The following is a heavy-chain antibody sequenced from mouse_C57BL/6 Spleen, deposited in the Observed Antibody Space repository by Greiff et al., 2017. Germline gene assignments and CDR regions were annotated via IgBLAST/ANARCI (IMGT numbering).Heavy chain of an antibody. CDR2: IYPRSGNT. CDR3: ARLGDYDEGYYFDY. Sequence: QVQLKESGAELARPGASVKLSCKASGYTFTSYGISWVKQRTGQGLEWIGEIYPRSGNTYYNEKFKGKATLTADKSSSTAYMELRSLTSEDSAVYFCARLGDYDEGYYFDYWGQGTTLTVSS. V-gene: IGHV1-81*01. D-gene: IGHD2-4*01. CDR1: GYTFTSYG. J-gene: IGHJ2*01.